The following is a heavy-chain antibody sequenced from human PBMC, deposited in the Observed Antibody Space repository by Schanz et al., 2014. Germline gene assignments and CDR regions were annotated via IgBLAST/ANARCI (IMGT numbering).Heavy chain of an antibody. Sequence: QVQLVQSGGEVKTPGASVKVSCKASGYTFTRTGISWVRQAPGQGLEWMGWIGGSDGNTNFAQKFQGRVTMTTDTSTSTVYMELRSLTSDDSAVYYCARGGDYIVVLVAVTREYYYHAMDVWGQGTTVTVSS. CDR3: ARGGDYIVVLVAVTREYYYHAMDV. J-gene: IGHJ6*02. CDR1: GYTFTRTG. CDR2: IGGSDGNT. D-gene: IGHD2-15*01. V-gene: IGHV1-18*01.